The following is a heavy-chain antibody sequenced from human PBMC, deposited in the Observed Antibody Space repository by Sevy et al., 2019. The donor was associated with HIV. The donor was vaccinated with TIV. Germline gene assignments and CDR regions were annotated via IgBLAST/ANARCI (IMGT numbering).Heavy chain of an antibody. D-gene: IGHD2-2*01. Sequence: SETLSLTCAVXGXXFSGXXWSWIRQPPGKGLEWIGEINHSGSTNYNPSLKSRVTISVDTSKNQFSLKLSSVTAADTXVYYCAXGQAGXIVVVPAAXXAFXXWGQGTMVTVSS. V-gene: IGHV4-34*01. CDR2: INHSGST. CDR3: AXGQAGXIVVVPAAXXAFXX. CDR1: GXXFSGXX. J-gene: IGHJ3*02.